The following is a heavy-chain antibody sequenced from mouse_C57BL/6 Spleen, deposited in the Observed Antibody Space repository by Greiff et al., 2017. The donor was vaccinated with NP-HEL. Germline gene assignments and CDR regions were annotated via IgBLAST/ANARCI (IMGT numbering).Heavy chain of an antibody. J-gene: IGHJ3*01. CDR1: GYTFTSYW. Sequence: VQLQQPGAELVKPGASVKLSCKASGYTFTSYWMHWVKQRPGQGLEWIGMIHPNSGSTNYNEKFKSKATLTVDKSSSTAYMQLSSLTSEDSAVYYCAREDGNYPAWFAYWGQGTLVTVSA. CDR2: IHPNSGST. D-gene: IGHD2-1*01. CDR3: AREDGNYPAWFAY. V-gene: IGHV1-64*01.